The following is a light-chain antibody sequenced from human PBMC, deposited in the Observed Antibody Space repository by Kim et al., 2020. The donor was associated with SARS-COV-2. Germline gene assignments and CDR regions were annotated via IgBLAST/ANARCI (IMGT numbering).Light chain of an antibody. CDR3: QAGDSSTVV. V-gene: IGLV3-1*01. J-gene: IGLJ2*01. CDR1: KLGDKY. Sequence: SYEMTQPPSVSVSPGQTASITCSGDKLGDKYACWYQQKPGQSPVLVIYQDSKRPSGIPERFSGSNSGNTATLTISGTQAREEADYYGQAGDSSTVVFGGG. CDR2: QDS.